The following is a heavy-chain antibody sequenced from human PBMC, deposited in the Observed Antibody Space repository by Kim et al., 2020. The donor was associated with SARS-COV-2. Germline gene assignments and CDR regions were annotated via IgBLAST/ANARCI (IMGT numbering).Heavy chain of an antibody. CDR2: INGDGRST. CDR3: ATVSYWEILY. Sequence: GGSLRLSCSASGIPISGNWMQWVRQAPGQGLVWVSRINGDGRSTSYADSVKGRFTISRDNAKNTLDLQMNSLRLDDTAVYFCATVSYWEILYWGRGTLVTVFS. J-gene: IGHJ4*02. CDR1: GIPISGNW. V-gene: IGHV3-74*01. D-gene: IGHD1-26*01.